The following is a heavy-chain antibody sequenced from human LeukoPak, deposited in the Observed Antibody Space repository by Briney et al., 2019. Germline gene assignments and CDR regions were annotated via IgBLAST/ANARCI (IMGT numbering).Heavy chain of an antibody. CDR1: GYTFTSYD. Sequence: GASVKVSCKASGYTFTSYDINWVRQAPGQGLEWMGWINTNTGNPTYAQGFTGRFVFSVDTSVNTAYLKISSLKAEDTAVYYCARVPFVVMGDTANWLDPWGQGTLVTVSS. J-gene: IGHJ5*02. CDR3: ARVPFVVMGDTANWLDP. CDR2: INTNTGNP. D-gene: IGHD2-15*01. V-gene: IGHV7-4-1*02.